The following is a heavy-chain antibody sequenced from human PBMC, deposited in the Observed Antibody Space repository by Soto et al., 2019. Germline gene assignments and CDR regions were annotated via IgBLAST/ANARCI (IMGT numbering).Heavy chain of an antibody. CDR1: GYTFTAYA. Sequence: QVHLVQSGAEVKKPGASVKVSCKASGYTFTAYAIHWVRQVPGQGLEWMAWINAGNGDTKYSQKFQGRVTVTRDTSASTVYMELSSLRSEDTAVYYCARDSDASVTHWGQGTLVTVSS. CDR3: ARDSDASVTH. CDR2: INAGNGDT. V-gene: IGHV1-3*01. J-gene: IGHJ4*02. D-gene: IGHD4-17*01.